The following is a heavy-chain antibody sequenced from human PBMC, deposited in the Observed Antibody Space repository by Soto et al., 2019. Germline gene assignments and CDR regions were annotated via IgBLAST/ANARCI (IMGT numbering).Heavy chain of an antibody. Sequence: EVQLVESGGGSVQRGGSLRLSCAASGITVSSYYMSWVRQAPGKGLEWVSVIYDDGSTDYADSVKCRFSISRDISNNPLFLQLDSLRSEDTAVYYCARTGTTVTSVVAGTNHHSFAFDIWGQGTKVTVSS. CDR1: GITVSSYY. CDR3: ARTGTTVTSVVAGTNHHSFAFDI. CDR2: IYDDGST. D-gene: IGHD4-17*01. V-gene: IGHV3-66*01. J-gene: IGHJ3*02.